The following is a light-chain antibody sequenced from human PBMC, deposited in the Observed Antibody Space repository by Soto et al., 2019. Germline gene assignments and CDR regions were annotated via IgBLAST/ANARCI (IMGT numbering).Light chain of an antibody. J-gene: IGKJ2*01. CDR2: ATS. CDR1: QSVHSGY. V-gene: IGKV3-20*01. Sequence: EIVLTQSPGTVSLSPGDRATLSCRASQSVHSGYLAWYQHKRGQALRLLIYATSRRATGIPDRFSGSGSGTDFTLSINTLDPEDFAVYSCHQYDTSPYTFGQGTKLEIK. CDR3: HQYDTSPYT.